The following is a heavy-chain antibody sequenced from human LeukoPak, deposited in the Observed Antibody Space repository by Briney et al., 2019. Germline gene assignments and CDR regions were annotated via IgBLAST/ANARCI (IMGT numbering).Heavy chain of an antibody. CDR3: ARDRDSKYYDFWSGAPLDY. J-gene: IGHJ4*02. V-gene: IGHV3-7*01. CDR1: GGSISSSSYY. Sequence: ETLSLTCTVSGGSISSSSYYWGWIRQPPGKGLEWVANIKQDGSEKYYVDSVKGRFTISRDNAKNSLYLQMNSLRAEDTAVYYCARDRDSKYYDFWSGAPLDYWGQGTLVTVSS. CDR2: IKQDGSEK. D-gene: IGHD3-3*01.